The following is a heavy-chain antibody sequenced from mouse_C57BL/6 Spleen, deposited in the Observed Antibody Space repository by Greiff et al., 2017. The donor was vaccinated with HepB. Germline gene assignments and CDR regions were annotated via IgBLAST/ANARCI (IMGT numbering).Heavy chain of an antibody. V-gene: IGHV1-52*01. Sequence: QVQLQQPGAELVRPGSSVKLSCKASGYTFTSYWMHWVKQRPIQGLEWIGNIDPSDSETHYNQKFKDKATLTVDKSSSTAYMQLSSLTSEDSAFYYCARSSNWGDFDVWGTGTTVTVSS. J-gene: IGHJ1*03. CDR2: IDPSDSET. D-gene: IGHD4-1*01. CDR1: GYTFTSYW. CDR3: ARSSNWGDFDV.